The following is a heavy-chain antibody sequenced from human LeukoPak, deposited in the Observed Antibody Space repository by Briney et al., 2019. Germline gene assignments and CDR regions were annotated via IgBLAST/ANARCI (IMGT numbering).Heavy chain of an antibody. CDR1: GFTFSSYG. CDR3: AKDLGSGSYYVFDY. V-gene: IGHV3-30*18. Sequence: GGSLRLSCAASGFTFSSYGMHWVRQAPGKGLEWVAVISYDGSNKYYADSVKGRFTISRDNSKNTLYLQMNSLRAEDTAVYYCAKDLGSGSYYVFDYWGQGTLVTVSS. J-gene: IGHJ4*02. CDR2: ISYDGSNK. D-gene: IGHD1-26*01.